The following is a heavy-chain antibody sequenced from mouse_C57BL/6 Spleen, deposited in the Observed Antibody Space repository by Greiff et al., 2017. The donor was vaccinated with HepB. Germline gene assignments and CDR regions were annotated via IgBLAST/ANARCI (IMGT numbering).Heavy chain of an antibody. CDR3: ARTTVVALRYFDV. Sequence: EVQLQQSGPELVKPGASVKISCKASGYSFTGYYMNWVKQSPEKSLEWIGEINPSTGGTTYNQKFKAKATLTVDKSSSTAYMQLKSLTSEDSAVYYCARTTVVALRYFDVWGTGTTVTVSS. CDR1: GYSFTGYY. D-gene: IGHD1-1*01. CDR2: INPSTGGT. J-gene: IGHJ1*03. V-gene: IGHV1-42*01.